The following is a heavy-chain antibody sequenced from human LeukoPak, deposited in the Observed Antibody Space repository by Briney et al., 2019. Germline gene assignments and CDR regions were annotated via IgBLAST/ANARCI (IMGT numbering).Heavy chain of an antibody. CDR2: ISGSGGST. D-gene: IGHD3-10*01. Sequence: PGGSLRLSCAASGFTFSSYGMSWVHQAPGKGLEWVSAISGSGGSTYYADSVKGRFAISRDNSKNTLYLQMNSLRAEDTAVYYCAKHYGSGSYYNTGAFDIWGQGTMVTVSS. J-gene: IGHJ3*02. CDR3: AKHYGSGSYYNTGAFDI. CDR1: GFTFSSYG. V-gene: IGHV3-23*01.